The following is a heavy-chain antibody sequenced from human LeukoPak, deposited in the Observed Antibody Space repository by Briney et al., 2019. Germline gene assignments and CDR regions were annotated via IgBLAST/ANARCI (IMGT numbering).Heavy chain of an antibody. CDR3: ASWSY. CDR2: ISSSSSTI. CDR1: GFTVSINS. Sequence: PGGSLRLSCTVSGFTVSINSMSWVRQAPGKGLEWISYISSSSSTIYYADSVKGRFTISRDNAKNSLYLQMNSLRAEDTAVYYCASWSYWGQGTLVTVSS. J-gene: IGHJ4*02. V-gene: IGHV3-48*01. D-gene: IGHD3-3*01.